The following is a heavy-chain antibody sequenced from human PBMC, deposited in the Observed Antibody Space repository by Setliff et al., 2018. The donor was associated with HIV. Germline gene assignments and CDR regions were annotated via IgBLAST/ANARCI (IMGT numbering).Heavy chain of an antibody. Sequence: SETLSLTCTVSGGSISSGGYCWSWIRQHPGKGLEWIGYISYSGSTYYNPSLKSRVTISVDSSKSQFSLNLSSVTVADTAVYYCATVVPAAHFDYWGQGTLVTVSS. D-gene: IGHD2-2*01. J-gene: IGHJ4*02. CDR1: GGSISSGGYC. CDR3: ATVVPAAHFDY. V-gene: IGHV4-31*03. CDR2: ISYSGST.